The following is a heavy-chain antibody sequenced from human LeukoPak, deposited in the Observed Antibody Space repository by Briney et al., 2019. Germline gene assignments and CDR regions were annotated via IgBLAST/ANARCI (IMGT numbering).Heavy chain of an antibody. CDR3: AKDKFRSSLGPFDY. CDR2: ISGSGGST. D-gene: IGHD6-13*01. J-gene: IGHJ4*02. CDR1: GFIFSSYA. V-gene: IGHV3-23*01. Sequence: PGGSLRLSCAASGFIFSSYAMSWVRQAPGKGLEWVSAISGSGGSTYYADSVKGRFTISRDNSKNTLYLQMNSLRAEDTAVYYCAKDKFRSSLGPFDYWGQGTLVTVSS.